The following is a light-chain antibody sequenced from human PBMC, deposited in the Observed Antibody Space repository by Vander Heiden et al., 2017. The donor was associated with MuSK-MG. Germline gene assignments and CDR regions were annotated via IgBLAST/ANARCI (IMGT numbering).Light chain of an antibody. J-gene: IGKJ3*01. CDR2: AAS. Sequence: DIQMTQSPSSLYASVGDRVTITCRASQSISSYLNWYQQKQGKAPKLLIYAASSVQSGVPSRFSGSGSGTDFTLTISSLQPEDFATYYCQQSYSTPGFTFGPGTKVDIK. CDR3: QQSYSTPGFT. CDR1: QSISSY. V-gene: IGKV1-39*01.